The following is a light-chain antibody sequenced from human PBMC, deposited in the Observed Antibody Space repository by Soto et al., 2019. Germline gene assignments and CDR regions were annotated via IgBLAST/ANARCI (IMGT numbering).Light chain of an antibody. CDR1: QALSNY. J-gene: IGKJ4*01. V-gene: IGKV1-9*01. CDR2: SAS. Sequence: IQLTQSPSFLSASVGDTVTITCRASQALSNYLAWYQQKPGKAPDLLIYSASTLRSGVPSRFSGSGSETEFTLTIRALQPEDFATYFCQQLSRYPLTFGGGTKVEI. CDR3: QQLSRYPLT.